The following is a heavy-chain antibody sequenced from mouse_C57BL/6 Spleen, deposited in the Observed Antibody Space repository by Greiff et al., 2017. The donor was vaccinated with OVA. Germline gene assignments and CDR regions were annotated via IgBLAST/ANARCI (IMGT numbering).Heavy chain of an antibody. J-gene: IGHJ4*01. CDR1: GYTFTSYW. CDR3: ASSYGNLYAMDY. Sequence: QVQLQQPGAELVRPGPSVKLSCKASGYTFTSYWLHWVKQRPGQGLEWIGVIVPSDNYTNYNQKFKGKATLTVDTSSSTAYMQLSSLTSEDTAVYYCASSYGNLYAMDYWGQGTSVTVSS. D-gene: IGHD2-1*01. CDR2: IVPSDNYT. V-gene: IGHV1-59*01.